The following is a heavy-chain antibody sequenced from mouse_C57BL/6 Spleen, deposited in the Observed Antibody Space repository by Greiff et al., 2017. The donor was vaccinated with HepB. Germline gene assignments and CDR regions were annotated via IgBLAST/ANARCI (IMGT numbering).Heavy chain of an antibody. CDR2: IYPGSGNT. V-gene: IGHV1-76*01. D-gene: IGHD2-4*01. J-gene: IGHJ3*01. Sequence: VKLQESGAELVRPGASVKLSCKASGYTFTDYYINWVKQRPGQGLEWIARIYPGSGNTYYNEKFKGKATLTAEKSSSTAYMQLSSLTSEDSAVYFCAGDYDWFAYWGQGTLVTVSA. CDR1: GYTFTDYY. CDR3: AGDYDWFAY.